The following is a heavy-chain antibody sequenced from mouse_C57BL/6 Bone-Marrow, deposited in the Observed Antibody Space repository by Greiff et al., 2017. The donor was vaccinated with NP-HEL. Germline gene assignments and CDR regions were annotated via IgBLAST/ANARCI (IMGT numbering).Heavy chain of an antibody. J-gene: IGHJ2*01. CDR1: GYTFTSYT. Sequence: QVQLQQSGAELARPGASVKMSCKASGYTFTSYTMHWVKQRPGQGLEWIGYINPSSGYTKYNQKFKDKATLTADKSSSTAYMQLSSLTSEDSAVYCCARWTTVVARNFDYWGQGTTLTVSS. CDR2: INPSSGYT. V-gene: IGHV1-4*01. CDR3: ARWTTVVARNFDY. D-gene: IGHD1-1*01.